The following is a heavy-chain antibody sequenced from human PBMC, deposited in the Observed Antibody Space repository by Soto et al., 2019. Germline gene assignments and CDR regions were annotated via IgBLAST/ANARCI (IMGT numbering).Heavy chain of an antibody. J-gene: IGHJ6*02. CDR2: IYYSGST. D-gene: IGHD3-10*01. V-gene: IGHV4-39*01. CDR1: DDSISSSSYY. Sequence: SETLSLTCTVSDDSISSSSYYWGWIRQPPGKGLEWIGSIYYSGSTYYNPSLKSRLTISVDTSKNQFSLRLSSLTAADTSVYFCARHLSGSGSYFIFYYGMDVWGQGTTVTVSS. CDR3: ARHLSGSGSYFIFYYGMDV.